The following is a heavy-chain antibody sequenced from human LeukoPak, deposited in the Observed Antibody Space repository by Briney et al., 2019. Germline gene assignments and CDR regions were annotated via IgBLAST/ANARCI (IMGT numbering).Heavy chain of an antibody. V-gene: IGHV4-34*01. J-gene: IGHJ4*02. CDR3: ARLREMATTIDY. CDR2: INHSGGT. D-gene: IGHD5-24*01. CDR1: GGSFSGYY. Sequence: SETLSLTCAVYGGSFSGYYWSWIRQPPGKGLEWIGEINHSGGTNCNPSLKSRLTISVDTSKNQFSLKLSSVTAADTAVYYCARLREMATTIDYWGQGTLVTVSS.